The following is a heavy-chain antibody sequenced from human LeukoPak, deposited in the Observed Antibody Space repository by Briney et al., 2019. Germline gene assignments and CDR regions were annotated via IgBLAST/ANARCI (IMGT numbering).Heavy chain of an antibody. CDR1: GFTFSSYS. D-gene: IGHD3-3*01. J-gene: IGHJ4*02. CDR3: ARGSYYDFWSGYYYFDY. CDR2: ISSSSSTI. V-gene: IGHV3-48*01. Sequence: GGSLRLSCAASGFTFSSYSMNWVRQAPGKGLEWVSYISSSSSTIYYADSVKGRFTISRDNAKNSLYLQMNSLRAEGTAVYYCARGSYYDFWSGYYYFDYWGQGTLVTVSS.